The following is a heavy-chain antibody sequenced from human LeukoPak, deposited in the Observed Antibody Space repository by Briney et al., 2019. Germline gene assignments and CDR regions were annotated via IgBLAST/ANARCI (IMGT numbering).Heavy chain of an antibody. Sequence: SETLSLTCTVSGGSISSGDYYWSWIRQPPGKGLEWIGYIYYSGSTYYNPSLKSRVTISVATSKNQFSLKLSSVTAADTAVYYCTRGRYNNWFDPWGQGTLVTVSS. J-gene: IGHJ5*02. D-gene: IGHD1-1*01. CDR3: TRGRYNNWFDP. V-gene: IGHV4-30-4*02. CDR1: GGSISSGDYY. CDR2: IYYSGST.